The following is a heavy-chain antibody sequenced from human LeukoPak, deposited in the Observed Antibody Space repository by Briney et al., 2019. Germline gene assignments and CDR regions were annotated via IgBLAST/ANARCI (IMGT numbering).Heavy chain of an antibody. D-gene: IGHD6-19*01. CDR3: ARSPSAVAGLNWFDP. CDR2: TYYRSKWYN. Sequence: TSQTLSLTCAISGDSVSSNSAAWNWIRQSPSRGLEWLGRTYYRSKWYNDYAVSVKSRITINPDTSKNQFSLQLNSVPPEDTAVYYCARSPSAVAGLNWFDPWGQGTLVTVSS. J-gene: IGHJ5*02. V-gene: IGHV6-1*01. CDR1: GDSVSSNSAA.